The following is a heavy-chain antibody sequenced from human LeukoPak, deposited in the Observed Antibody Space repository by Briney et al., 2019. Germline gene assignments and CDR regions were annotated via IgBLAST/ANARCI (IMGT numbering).Heavy chain of an antibody. D-gene: IGHD1-20*01. Sequence: PGGSLRPSCAASGFTFSSYSMNWVRQAPGKGLEWVSSISTSSTYIYYADSVKGRFTISRDNAKNSLYLQMNSLRAEDTAVYYCARDPPFIIGTTFFDYWGQGTLVTVSS. CDR3: ARDPPFIIGTTFFDY. J-gene: IGHJ4*02. CDR2: ISTSSTYI. V-gene: IGHV3-21*01. CDR1: GFTFSSYS.